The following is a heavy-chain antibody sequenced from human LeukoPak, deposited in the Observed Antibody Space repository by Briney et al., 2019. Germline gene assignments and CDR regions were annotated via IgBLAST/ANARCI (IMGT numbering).Heavy chain of an antibody. CDR3: AREVDI. CDR1: GYSISSGYY. V-gene: IGHV4-38-2*02. J-gene: IGHJ4*02. CDR2: IYHSGST. Sequence: SETLSLTCTVSGYSISSGYYWGWIRQPPGKGLEWIGSIYHSGSTYYNPSLKSRVTISVDTSKNQFSLKLSSVTAADTAVYYCAREVDIGGQGTLVTVSS. D-gene: IGHD5-12*01.